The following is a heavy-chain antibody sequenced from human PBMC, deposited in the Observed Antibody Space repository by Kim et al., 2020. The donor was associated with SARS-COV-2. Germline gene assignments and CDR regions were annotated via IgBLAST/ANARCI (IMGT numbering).Heavy chain of an antibody. CDR3: ARGEGDYGGNYYYYGMDV. Sequence: ASVKVSCKASGYTFTSYYMHWVRQAPGQGLEWMGIINPSGGSTSYAQKFQGRVTMTRDTSTSTAYMELSSLRSEDTAVYYCARGEGDYGGNYYYYGMDVWGQGTTVTVSS. D-gene: IGHD4-17*01. J-gene: IGHJ6*02. V-gene: IGHV1-46*01. CDR2: INPSGGST. CDR1: GYTFTSYY.